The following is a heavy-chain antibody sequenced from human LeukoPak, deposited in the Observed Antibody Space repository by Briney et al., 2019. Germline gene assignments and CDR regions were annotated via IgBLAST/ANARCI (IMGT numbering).Heavy chain of an antibody. V-gene: IGHV1-18*01. D-gene: IGHD5-18*01. CDR3: ARQVDTSRALPDY. CDR2: ISTDNYNT. J-gene: IGHJ4*02. Sequence: ASVKVSFKTSGYTFTSYGVSWVRQAPGQRLEWMGWISTDNYNTNYAQKFRGRVTLTKDTSTGTVSMELRSLRFDDTAIYYCARQVDTSRALPDYWGQGTLVIVSS. CDR1: GYTFTSYG.